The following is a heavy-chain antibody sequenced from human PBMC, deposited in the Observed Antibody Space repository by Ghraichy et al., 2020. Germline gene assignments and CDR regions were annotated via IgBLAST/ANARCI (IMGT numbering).Heavy chain of an antibody. CDR3: ARDRQLWSSFDY. V-gene: IGHV3-21*01. CDR2: ISSSSSYI. J-gene: IGHJ4*02. CDR1: GFTFSSYS. Sequence: GESLNISCAASGFTFSSYSMNWVRQAPGKGLEWVSSISSSSSYIYYADSVKGRFTISRDNAKNSLYLQMNSLRAEDTAVYYCARDRQLWSSFDYWGQGTLVTVSS. D-gene: IGHD5-18*01.